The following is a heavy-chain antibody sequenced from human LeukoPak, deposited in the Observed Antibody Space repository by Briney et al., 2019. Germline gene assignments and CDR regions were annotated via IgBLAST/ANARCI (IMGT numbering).Heavy chain of an antibody. CDR3: ARAPYYGSGSRPLLDY. CDR2: IYAGGST. D-gene: IGHD3-10*01. J-gene: IGHJ4*02. CDR1: GFSVSSNY. V-gene: IGHV3-53*01. Sequence: GGSLRLSCAVSGFSVSSNYVTWVRQAPGEGLEWVSIIYAGGSTYYADSVKGRFTISTDISKNTLYLQMNSLRAEDTAVYYCARAPYYGSGSRPLLDYWGQGTLVTVSS.